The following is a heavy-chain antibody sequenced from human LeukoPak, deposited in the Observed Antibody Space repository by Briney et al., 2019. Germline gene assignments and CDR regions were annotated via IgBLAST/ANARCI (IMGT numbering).Heavy chain of an antibody. CDR3: SRESGAFCPFGY. CDR2: IYYSGST. J-gene: IGHJ4*02. CDR1: GGSISSGGYY. V-gene: IGHV4-31*03. Sequence: SETLSLTCTVSGGSISSGGYYWSWIRQHPGKGLEWIGYIYYSGSTYYNPSLKSRVTISVDTSKNQLSLKLTSVTAADTAIYYCSRESGAFCPFGYWGQGTLVIVPP. D-gene: IGHD1-26*01.